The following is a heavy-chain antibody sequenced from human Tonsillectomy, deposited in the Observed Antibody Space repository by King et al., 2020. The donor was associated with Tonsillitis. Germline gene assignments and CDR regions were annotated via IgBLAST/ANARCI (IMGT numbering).Heavy chain of an antibody. CDR1: GGSISSGGFY. CDR2: IYPNGGT. J-gene: IGHJ6*03. V-gene: IGHV4-61*02. Sequence: VQLQESGPGLVKPSQTLSLTCTVSGGSISSGGFYWSWIRQPAGKGLEWIGRIYPNGGTNYNPSLKSRVTMSVDTSKNQFSLTLRSVTAADTAVYYCAREPHNINYPTEYDYYYMDV. D-gene: IGHD4-11*01. CDR3: AREPHNINYPTEYDYYYMDV.